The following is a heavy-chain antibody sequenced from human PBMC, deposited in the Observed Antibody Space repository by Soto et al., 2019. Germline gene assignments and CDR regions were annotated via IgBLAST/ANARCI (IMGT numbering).Heavy chain of an antibody. CDR2: ISSSSSYI. D-gene: IGHD4-4*01. V-gene: IGHV3-21*01. Sequence: GGSLRLSCAASGFTFSSYSMNWVRQAPGKGLEWVSSISSSSSYIYYADSVKGRFTISRDNAKNSLYLQMNSLRAEDTAVYYCAIILGHSNYRYFDYWGQGTLVTVSS. CDR1: GFTFSSYS. CDR3: AIILGHSNYRYFDY. J-gene: IGHJ4*02.